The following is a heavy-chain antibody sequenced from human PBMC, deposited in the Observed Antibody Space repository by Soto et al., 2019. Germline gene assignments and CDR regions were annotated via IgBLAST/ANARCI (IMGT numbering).Heavy chain of an antibody. D-gene: IGHD6-13*01. J-gene: IGHJ6*02. CDR1: GFTFSGTA. Sequence: HPGGSLRLSCAASGFTFSGTAMHWGRKASGKGLGGVGRIRRKAISYATAYAASVKGRFTISRDASKNTAYLPTNSRNIEASDVDFCYSLGTYPREYFSYFSGMDVWGQGTTVTVSS. CDR3: YSLGTYPREYFSYFSGMDV. V-gene: IGHV3-73*01. CDR2: IRRKAISYAT.